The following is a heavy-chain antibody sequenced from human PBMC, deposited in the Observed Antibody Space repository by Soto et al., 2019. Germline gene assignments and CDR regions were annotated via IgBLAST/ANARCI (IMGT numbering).Heavy chain of an antibody. D-gene: IGHD2-2*01. V-gene: IGHV3-33*01. J-gene: IGHJ3*02. CDR2: IWYDGSNK. CDR3: ARPYCSSTSCYYAFDI. CDR1: GFTFSSYG. Sequence: QVQLVESGGGVVQPGRSLRLSCAASGFTFSSYGMHWVRQAPGKGLEWVAVIWYDGSNKYYADFVKGRFTISRDNSKNTLYLQMNSLRAEDTAVYYCARPYCSSTSCYYAFDIWGQGTMVTVSS.